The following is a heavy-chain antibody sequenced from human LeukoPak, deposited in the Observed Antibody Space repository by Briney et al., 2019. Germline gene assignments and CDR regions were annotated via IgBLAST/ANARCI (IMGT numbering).Heavy chain of an antibody. CDR1: GYTFTSYY. J-gene: IGHJ4*02. CDR3: ARDLGRRSVSSYFDY. D-gene: IGHD3-10*01. V-gene: IGHV1-46*01. Sequence: ASVKVSCKASGYTFTSYYMHWVRQAPGQGLEWMGIINPSGGSTSYAQKFQGRVTMTRDTSTSTVYMELSSLRSEDTAVYYCARDLGRRSVSSYFDYWGQGTLVTVSS. CDR2: INPSGGST.